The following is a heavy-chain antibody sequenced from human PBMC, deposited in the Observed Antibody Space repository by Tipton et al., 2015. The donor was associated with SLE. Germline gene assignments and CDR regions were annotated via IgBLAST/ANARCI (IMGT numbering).Heavy chain of an antibody. CDR2: IYTSGST. V-gene: IGHV4-61*02. CDR1: GGSISSGSYY. D-gene: IGHD6-13*01. Sequence: TLSLTCTVSGGSISSGSYYWSWIRQPAGTGPEWIGRIYTSGSTNYNPSLKSRVTISVDTSKNQFSLKLSSVTAADTAVYYCARVNIAAAGHFDYWGQGTLVTVSS. J-gene: IGHJ4*02. CDR3: ARVNIAAAGHFDY.